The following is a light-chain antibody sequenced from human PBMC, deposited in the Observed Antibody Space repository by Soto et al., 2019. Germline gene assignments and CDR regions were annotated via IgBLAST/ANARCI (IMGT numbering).Light chain of an antibody. CDR3: QQYDSSPRT. J-gene: IGKJ1*01. CDR2: DAS. CDR1: QTVSSSY. Sequence: EIVLTQSPATLSLSPGERATLSCGASQTVSSSYLAWYQQKPGLAPRLLIYDASSRATGIPDRFSGSGSGTDFTLTISRLEPEDFAVYWCQQYDSSPRTFGQGTKVDIK. V-gene: IGKV3D-20*01.